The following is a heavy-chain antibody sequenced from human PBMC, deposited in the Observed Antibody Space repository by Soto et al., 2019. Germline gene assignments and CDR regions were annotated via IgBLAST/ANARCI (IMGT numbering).Heavy chain of an antibody. CDR3: ARETTYSSGWYPTYYFDY. CDR1: GGSISSYY. J-gene: IGHJ4*02. D-gene: IGHD6-19*01. V-gene: IGHV4-59*01. CDR2: IYYSGST. Sequence: SETLSLTCTVSGGSISSYYWSWIRQPPGKGLEWIGYIYYSGSTNYNPSRKSRVTISVDTSKNQFSLKLSSVTAADTAVYYCARETTYSSGWYPTYYFDYWGQGTLVTVSS.